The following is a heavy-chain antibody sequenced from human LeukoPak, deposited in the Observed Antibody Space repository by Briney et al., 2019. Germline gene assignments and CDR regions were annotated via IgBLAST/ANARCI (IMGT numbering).Heavy chain of an antibody. V-gene: IGHV4-39*07. CDR3: ARVGPARLLWFGELSGNSMLIDY. D-gene: IGHD3-10*01. J-gene: IGHJ4*02. CDR1: GGSISSSSYY. CDR2: IYYSGST. Sequence: SETLSLTCTVSGGSISSSSYYWGWIRQPPGKGLEWIGSIYYSGSTYYNPSLRSRVTISVDTSKNQFSLKLSSVTAADTAVYYCARVGPARLLWFGELSGNSMLIDYWGQGTLVTVSS.